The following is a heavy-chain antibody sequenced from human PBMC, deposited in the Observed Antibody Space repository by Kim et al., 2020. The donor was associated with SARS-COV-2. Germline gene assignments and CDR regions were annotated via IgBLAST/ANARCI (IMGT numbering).Heavy chain of an antibody. V-gene: IGHV3-30*04. J-gene: IGHJ4*02. CDR1: GFTFSSYA. Sequence: GGSLRLSCAASGFTFSSYAMHWVRQAPGKGLEWVAVISYDGSNKYYVDSVKGRFTISRDNSKNTLYLQMNSLRAEDTAVYYCARAGRGQGSTVYTSVNYYFDYWGQGTLVTVSS. D-gene: IGHD2-2*01. CDR3: ARAGRGQGSTVYTSVNYYFDY. CDR2: ISYDGSNK.